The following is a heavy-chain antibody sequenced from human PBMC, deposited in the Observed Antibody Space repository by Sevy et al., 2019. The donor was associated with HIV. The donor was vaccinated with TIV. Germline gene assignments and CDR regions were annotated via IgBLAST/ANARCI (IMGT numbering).Heavy chain of an antibody. CDR2: IGSDGETT. J-gene: IGHJ3*01. D-gene: IGHD2-2*01. V-gene: IGHV3-64*01. Sequence: GGCLRLSCAASGFPFSSYSFYWVRQAPGKGLEYVSAIGSDGETTLYASSVKGRFTLSRDNSKNAVFLQMGRPRAEDMGVYYCARDSRTYHAFDLWGRGTLVHVSS. CDR1: GFPFSSYS. CDR3: ARDSRTYHAFDL.